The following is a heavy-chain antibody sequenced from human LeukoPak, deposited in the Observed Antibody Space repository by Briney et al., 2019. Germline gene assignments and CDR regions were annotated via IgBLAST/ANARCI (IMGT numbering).Heavy chain of an antibody. V-gene: IGHV3-48*04. D-gene: IGHD7-27*01. Sequence: GGSLRLSCAASGFIFSDYSMNWVRQAPGKGLEWVSNIRGSASGLGSGMYYADSVKGRFTISRDDAKNSLYQQMSSLRAEDTAFYYCARDNNWGFDYWGQGALVTVSS. CDR1: GFIFSDYS. J-gene: IGHJ4*02. CDR3: ARDNNWGFDY. CDR2: IRGSASGLGSGM.